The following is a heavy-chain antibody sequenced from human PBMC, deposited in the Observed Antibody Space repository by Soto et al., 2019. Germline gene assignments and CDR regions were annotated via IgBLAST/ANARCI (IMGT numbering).Heavy chain of an antibody. J-gene: IGHJ3*02. D-gene: IGHD1-1*01. CDR2: VYWNDDK. CDR1: GISLSTSGGG. V-gene: IGHV2-5*01. Sequence: SGPTLVNPTQPLTLTCTLSGISLSTSGGGLGWIRQTPGQALEWLALVYWNDDKHYSPSLKSRLTITKDTSKNQAILTMTNMDPVDTATYYCARGLATLPVLAFDIWGQGTVVTVSS. CDR3: ARGLATLPVLAFDI.